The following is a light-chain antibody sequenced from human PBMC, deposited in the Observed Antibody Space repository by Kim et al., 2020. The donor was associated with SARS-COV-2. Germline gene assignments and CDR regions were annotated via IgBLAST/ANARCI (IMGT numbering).Light chain of an antibody. CDR3: QQYQSYPVT. V-gene: IGKV1-16*02. CDR2: AAS. J-gene: IGKJ5*01. CDR1: QDRKNN. Sequence: GTVGDRDTMSWRARQDRKNNLVWFQQKPGKAPRSLIYAASSLQSGVPSKFSGGGSGTDFTLTISSLQPEDFATDYCQQYQSYPVTFGQGTRLEIK.